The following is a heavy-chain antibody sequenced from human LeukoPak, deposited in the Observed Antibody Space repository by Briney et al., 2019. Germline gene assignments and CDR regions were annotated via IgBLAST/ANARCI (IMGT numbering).Heavy chain of an antibody. CDR1: GFTVSSNY. V-gene: IGHV3-53*01. J-gene: IGHJ6*02. Sequence: GGSLRLSCAASGFTVSSNYMSWVRQAPGKGLEWVSVIYSGGSTYYADSVKGRFTTSRDNAKNSLSLEMNTLRAEDTAIYFCARGHHGLGVWGQGTTVTVSS. D-gene: IGHD1-14*01. CDR2: IYSGGST. CDR3: ARGHHGLGV.